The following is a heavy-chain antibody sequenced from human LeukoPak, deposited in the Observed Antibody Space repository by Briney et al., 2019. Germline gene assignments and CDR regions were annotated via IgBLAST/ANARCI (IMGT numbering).Heavy chain of an antibody. D-gene: IGHD3-22*01. V-gene: IGHV4-4*02. Sequence: SETLSLTCAVSGGSISSGNWWSWVRQPPGKGLEWIGEIYHSGSTNYNPSLKSRVTISVDTSKNQFSLKLSSVTAADTAVYYCASHYYDKDNTDYWGQGTLVTVSS. CDR3: ASHYYDKDNTDY. CDR1: GGSISSGNW. CDR2: IYHSGST. J-gene: IGHJ4*02.